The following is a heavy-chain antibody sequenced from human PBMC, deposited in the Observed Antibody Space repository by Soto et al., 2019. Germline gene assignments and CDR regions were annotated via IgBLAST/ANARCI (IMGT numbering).Heavy chain of an antibody. CDR2: ISAHNGNT. CDR3: ARGRYGDY. CDR1: AYTFTSYG. J-gene: IGHJ4*02. V-gene: IGHV1-18*01. D-gene: IGHD1-1*01. Sequence: QVHLVQSGGEVKKPGASVKVSCKASAYTFTSYGITWMRQAPGQELEWMGWISAHNGNTDYAQKLQGRVIVTRDTSTSTAYMELRSLRSDDAAVYYCARGRYGDYWGQGALVTVSS.